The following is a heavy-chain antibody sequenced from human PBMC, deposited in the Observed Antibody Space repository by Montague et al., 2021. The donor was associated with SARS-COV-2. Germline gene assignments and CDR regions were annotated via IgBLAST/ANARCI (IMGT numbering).Heavy chain of an antibody. D-gene: IGHD5-18*01. CDR1: GGSISGSSDY. CDR2: VDHSGXT. J-gene: IGHJ4*02. Sequence: SETLSLTCTVTGGSISGSSDYWAWIRQPPGKGLEWLAFVDHSGXTXYXXSIKSRLTISVDTSKNQFSLKLNSVTAADTALYYCARREYSYGWGDWGQGTLVTVSS. V-gene: IGHV4-39*01. CDR3: ARREYSYGWGD.